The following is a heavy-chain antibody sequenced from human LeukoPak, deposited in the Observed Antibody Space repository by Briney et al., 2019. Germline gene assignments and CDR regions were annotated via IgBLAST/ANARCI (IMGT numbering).Heavy chain of an antibody. J-gene: IGHJ1*01. CDR1: GYTFTSYD. CDR3: ARNNATVRYFQH. Sequence: ASVKVSCKASGYTFTSYDINWVRQAAGQGLEWMGWMNPDSGNTGYAQKFQGRVTMTRNTSISTAYMELTSLRSEDTAVYYCARNNATVRYFQHWGQGTLATV. V-gene: IGHV1-8*01. CDR2: MNPDSGNT. D-gene: IGHD1/OR15-1a*01.